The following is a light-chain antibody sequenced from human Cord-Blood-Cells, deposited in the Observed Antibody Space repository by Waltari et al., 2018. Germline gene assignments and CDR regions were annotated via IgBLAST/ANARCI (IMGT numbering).Light chain of an antibody. CDR2: AAS. V-gene: IGKV1-39*01. Sequence: DIQMTQSPSSLSASVGDRVTITCRASQSISSYLNWYQQKPGTAPKLLIYAASSLQSGVPSRFSGSGSGTDFTRTISSLQPEDFATYYCQQSYSTLMYTFGQGTKLEIK. CDR1: QSISSY. J-gene: IGKJ2*01. CDR3: QQSYSTLMYT.